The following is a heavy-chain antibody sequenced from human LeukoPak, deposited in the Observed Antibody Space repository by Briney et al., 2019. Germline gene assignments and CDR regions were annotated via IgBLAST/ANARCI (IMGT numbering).Heavy chain of an antibody. Sequence: SVKVSCKASGGTFSSYAISWVRQAPGQGLEWMGGIIPIFGTANYAQKFQGRVTITADESTSTAYMELSSLRSEDTAVYYCARPTYDFWSGYYYGYWGQGTLVTVSS. D-gene: IGHD3-3*01. V-gene: IGHV1-69*13. CDR1: GGTFSSYA. CDR2: IIPIFGTA. CDR3: ARPTYDFWSGYYYGY. J-gene: IGHJ4*02.